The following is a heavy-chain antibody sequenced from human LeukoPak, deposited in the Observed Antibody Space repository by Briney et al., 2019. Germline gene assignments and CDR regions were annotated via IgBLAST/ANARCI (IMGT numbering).Heavy chain of an antibody. CDR1: GFTLRNYA. Sequence: GGSLRLSCAASGFTLRNYAMSWVRQAPGKGLEWVSAISGSGGSTYYADSVKGRFTISRDNSKNTLYLQMNSLRAEDTAVYYCAKDQGSIGDYWGQGTLVTVSS. CDR3: AKDQGSIGDY. D-gene: IGHD3-10*01. J-gene: IGHJ4*02. V-gene: IGHV3-23*01. CDR2: ISGSGGST.